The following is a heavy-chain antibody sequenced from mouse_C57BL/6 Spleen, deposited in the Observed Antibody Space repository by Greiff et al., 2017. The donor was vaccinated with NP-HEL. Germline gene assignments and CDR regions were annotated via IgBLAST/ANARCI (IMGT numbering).Heavy chain of an antibody. Sequence: QVQLQQPGAELVRPGTSVKLPCKASGYTFTSYWMHWVKQRPGQGLEWIGVIDPSDSYTNYNQKFKGKATLTVDTSSSTAYMQLSSLTSEDSAVYYCARKVTTVGPMDYWGQGTSVTVSS. CDR1: GYTFTSYW. CDR2: IDPSDSYT. V-gene: IGHV1-59*01. D-gene: IGHD1-1*01. CDR3: ARKVTTVGPMDY. J-gene: IGHJ4*01.